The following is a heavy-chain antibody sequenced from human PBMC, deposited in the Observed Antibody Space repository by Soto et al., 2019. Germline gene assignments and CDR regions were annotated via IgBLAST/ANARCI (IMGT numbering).Heavy chain of an antibody. CDR1: GGSISSYY. CDR3: AREGVTPSYYYYYGMDV. CDR2: IYYSGST. Sequence: QVQLQESGPGLVKPSETLSLTCTVSGGSISSYYWSWIRQPPGKGLEWIGYIYYSGSTNYESSLKSRVTISVDTSKNQFSLKLSSVTAADTAVYYCAREGVTPSYYYYYGMDVWGQGTTVTVSS. D-gene: IGHD5-18*01. V-gene: IGHV4-59*01. J-gene: IGHJ6*02.